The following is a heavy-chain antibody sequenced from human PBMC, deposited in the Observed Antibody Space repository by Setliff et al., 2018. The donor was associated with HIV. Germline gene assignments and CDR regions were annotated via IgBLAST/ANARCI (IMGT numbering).Heavy chain of an antibody. CDR3: ARHGYSSDLRISYCDS. D-gene: IGHD5-18*01. Sequence: SETLSLTCTVSGGSISSYYWSWIRQPPGKGLEWIGSIYYSGGTYYNPSLKSRVTMSVDTSKNQFSLKLTSVTAADTAVYYCARHGYSSDLRISYCDSWGQGILVTVS. V-gene: IGHV4-59*04. J-gene: IGHJ4*02. CDR1: GGSISSYY. CDR2: IYYSGGT.